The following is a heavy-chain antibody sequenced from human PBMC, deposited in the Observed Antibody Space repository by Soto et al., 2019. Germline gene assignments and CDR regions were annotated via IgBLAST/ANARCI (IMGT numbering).Heavy chain of an antibody. V-gene: IGHV4-4*02. J-gene: IGHJ5*02. CDR1: GGSISSSNW. Sequence: QVQLQESGPGLVKPSGTLSLTCAVSGGSISSSNWWSWVRQPPGKGLEWIGEIYHSGSTNYNPSLKIRVTISVYKSKNQFSLKLSSVTAADTAVYYCARAPLAYCSGGSCHPGRFDPWGQGTLVTVSS. D-gene: IGHD2-15*01. CDR2: IYHSGST. CDR3: ARAPLAYCSGGSCHPGRFDP.